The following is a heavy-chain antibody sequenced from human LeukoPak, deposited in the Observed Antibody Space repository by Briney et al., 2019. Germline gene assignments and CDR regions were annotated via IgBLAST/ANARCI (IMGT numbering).Heavy chain of an antibody. CDR3: GRDSSRTTY. J-gene: IGHJ4*02. D-gene: IGHD1-1*01. V-gene: IGHV3-7*01. CDR1: GFTFTNYW. CDR2: IRQDGSDK. Sequence: GSLRLSCAASGFTFTNYWMSWVRQAPGKGLEWVANIRQDGSDKYYVDSVRGRFTISRDNAKNSLYLQMNSLRAEDTAVYYCGRDSSRTTYWGQGTLVTVSS.